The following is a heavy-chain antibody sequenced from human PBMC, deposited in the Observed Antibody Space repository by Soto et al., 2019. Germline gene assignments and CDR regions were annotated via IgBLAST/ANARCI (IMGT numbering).Heavy chain of an antibody. Sequence: QLQLQESGSGLVKPSQTLSLTCAVSGGSISSGGYSWSWIRQPPGKGLEWIGYIYHSGSTYYNPSLKRRVTISVDRSKNQFSLKLSSVTAADTAVYYCARADDYGDYGWAFDIWGQGTMVTVSS. J-gene: IGHJ3*02. D-gene: IGHD4-17*01. CDR2: IYHSGST. V-gene: IGHV4-30-2*01. CDR3: ARADDYGDYGWAFDI. CDR1: GGSISSGGYS.